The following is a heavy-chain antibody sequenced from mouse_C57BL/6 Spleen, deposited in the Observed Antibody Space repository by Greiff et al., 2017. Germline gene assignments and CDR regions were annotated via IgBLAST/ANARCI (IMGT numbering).Heavy chain of an antibody. J-gene: IGHJ2*01. Sequence: EVQLQQSVAELVRPGASVKLSCTASGFNIKNTYMHWVKQRPEQGLEWIGRIDPANGNTKYAPKFQGKATITADTSSNTSYLPLSSLTSEDTAYYYCARGDYGSSYYFDYWGQGTTLTVSS. D-gene: IGHD1-1*01. CDR3: ARGDYGSSYYFDY. CDR1: GFNIKNTY. CDR2: IDPANGNT. V-gene: IGHV14-3*01.